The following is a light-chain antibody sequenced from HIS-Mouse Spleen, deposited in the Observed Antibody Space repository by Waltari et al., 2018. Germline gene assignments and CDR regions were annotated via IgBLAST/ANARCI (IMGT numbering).Light chain of an antibody. CDR3: QSYDSSLSGYV. Sequence: QSVLTQPPSVSGAPGQRVTISCTGSSSNIGAGYDVHWYHQLPGTAPKLLIYGNSNRPSGVPDRISGSKYGTSASLAITGVQAEDEADYYCQSYDSSLSGYVFGGGTKLTVL. J-gene: IGLJ2*01. CDR1: SSNIGAGYD. V-gene: IGLV1-40*01. CDR2: GNS.